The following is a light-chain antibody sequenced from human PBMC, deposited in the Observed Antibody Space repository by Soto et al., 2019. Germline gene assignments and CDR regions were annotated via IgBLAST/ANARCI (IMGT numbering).Light chain of an antibody. CDR2: AAS. Sequence: DIQMTQSPSSLSTSVGDRVTITCRASQTISSYLNWYQLKPGKAPKLLIYAASTLQSGVPSRFSGSGSGTYFALTTNSLQPEDFATYYCQQSYSTPITFGQGTRLEIQ. V-gene: IGKV1-39*01. CDR1: QTISSY. J-gene: IGKJ5*01. CDR3: QQSYSTPIT.